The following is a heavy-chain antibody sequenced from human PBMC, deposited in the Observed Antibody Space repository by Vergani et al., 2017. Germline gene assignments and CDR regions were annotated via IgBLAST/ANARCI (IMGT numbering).Heavy chain of an antibody. J-gene: IGHJ4*02. D-gene: IGHD6-19*01. CDR3: ASTNLGIAVGGTVY. V-gene: IGHV4-31*03. Sequence: QVQLQESGPGLVTPSQTLSLTCTVSGGPISSGGYYWSWIRQHPGKGLEWIGYIYYSGSTYYNPSLKSRVTISVDTSKNQFSLKLSSVTAADTAVYYCASTNLGIAVGGTVYWGQGTLVTVSS. CDR1: GGPISSGGYY. CDR2: IYYSGST.